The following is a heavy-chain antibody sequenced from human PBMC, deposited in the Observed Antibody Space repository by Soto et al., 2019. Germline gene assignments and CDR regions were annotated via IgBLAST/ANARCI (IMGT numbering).Heavy chain of an antibody. D-gene: IGHD5-12*01. J-gene: IGHJ4*02. V-gene: IGHV3-64*01. Sequence: EVQLVESGGGLVQPGGSLRLSCAASGYTFSTYAMHWVRQAPGKGLEYVSVINSNGGSTFYANSVKGRFTISRDNSKNTLYLQMGSLRVEDTGVYYWAIAPGYSGYDALDYWGQGTLFTVSS. CDR2: INSNGGST. CDR3: AIAPGYSGYDALDY. CDR1: GYTFSTYA.